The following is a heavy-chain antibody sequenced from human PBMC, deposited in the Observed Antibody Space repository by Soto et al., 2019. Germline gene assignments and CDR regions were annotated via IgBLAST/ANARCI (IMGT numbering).Heavy chain of an antibody. J-gene: IGHJ4*02. CDR3: ATDRVTDYNDNTPGY. D-gene: IGHD3-10*01. CDR2: IKYDGVEK. Sequence: EVQLVESGGGLVQPGGSLRLSCAASGFTFSRYWMNWVRQAPGKGLEWVASIKYDGVEKYQVDSVEGRFTISRDNGKNSLYLQMNSLRAEDTGVYYCATDRVTDYNDNTPGYWGQGTLVTVSS. V-gene: IGHV3-7*01. CDR1: GFTFSRYW.